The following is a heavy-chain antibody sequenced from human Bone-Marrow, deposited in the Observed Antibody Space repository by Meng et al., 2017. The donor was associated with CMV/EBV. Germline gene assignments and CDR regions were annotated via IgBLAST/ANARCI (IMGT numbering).Heavy chain of an antibody. D-gene: IGHD3-22*01. CDR2: TYYRSKWYN. Sequence: QTLSLTRSSLGDSFSSNSAALYWMRQCPSRGLEWLGRTYYRSKWYNDYAVSVKSRITINPDTSKNQFSLQMNSVTPEDTAVYYCARGQTYDSSGYYSGLTLPRSYYFDYWGQGTLVTVSS. CDR1: GDSFSSNSAA. J-gene: IGHJ4*02. V-gene: IGHV6-1*01. CDR3: ARGQTYDSSGYYSGLTLPRSYYFDY.